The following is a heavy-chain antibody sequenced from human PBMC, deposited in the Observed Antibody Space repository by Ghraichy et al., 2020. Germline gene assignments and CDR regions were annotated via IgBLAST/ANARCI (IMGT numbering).Heavy chain of an antibody. CDR2: VSHDGLSK. CDR1: GFTFSTYS. D-gene: IGHD6-13*01. V-gene: IGHV3-30-3*01. J-gene: IGHJ6*02. CDR3: ARDIKSSSWSYYFYAMDV. Sequence: GGSLRLSCAASGFTFSTYSMHWVRQAPGKGLEWVAVVSHDGLSKYYADSVKGRFTISRDNSKNTLYLKMNSLRAEDTAVYFCARDIKSSSWSYYFYAMDVWGQGTTVTVSS.